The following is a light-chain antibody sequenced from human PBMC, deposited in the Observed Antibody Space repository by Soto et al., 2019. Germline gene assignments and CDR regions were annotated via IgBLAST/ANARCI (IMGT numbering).Light chain of an antibody. CDR1: NRDVGSYNL. CDR3: SSYTTTSTLV. V-gene: IGLV2-14*01. J-gene: IGLJ3*02. CDR2: EVR. Sequence: QSALTQPASVSGSPRRSITIACTGTNRDVGSYNLVSWYQQRPGEAPKLIISEVRNRPSGISYRFTGSKSGNTASLTISGLQAEDETDYYCSSYTTTSTLVFGGGTKLTVL.